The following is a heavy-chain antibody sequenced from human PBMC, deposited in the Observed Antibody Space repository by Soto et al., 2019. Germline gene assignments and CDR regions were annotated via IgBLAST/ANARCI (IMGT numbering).Heavy chain of an antibody. J-gene: IGHJ6*02. CDR2: ISGSGGST. V-gene: IGHV3-23*01. CDR1: GFTFSSYA. D-gene: IGHD2-21*02. CDR3: AKGIAYCGGDCYSSYHYYGMDV. Sequence: GESLRLSCAASGFTFSSYAMSWVRQAPGKGLEWVSAISGSGGSTYYADSVKGRFTISRDNSKSTLYRQMNSLRAEDTAVYYCAKGIAYCGGDCYSSYHYYGMDVWGQGTMVTVSS.